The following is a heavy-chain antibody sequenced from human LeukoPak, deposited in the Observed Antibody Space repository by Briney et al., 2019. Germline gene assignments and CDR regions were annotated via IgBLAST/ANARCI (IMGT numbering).Heavy chain of an antibody. CDR2: IYYSGST. CDR1: GGTVSSGSYY. V-gene: IGHV4-61*01. CDR3: ARVDYYDSSGYFDY. D-gene: IGHD3-22*01. Sequence: SETLSLTCTVSGGTVSSGSYYWSWIRQPPRKGLEWIGYIYYSGSTNYNPSLKSRVTISVDTSKNQFSLKLSSVTAADTAVYYCARVDYYDSSGYFDYWGQGTLVTVSS. J-gene: IGHJ4*02.